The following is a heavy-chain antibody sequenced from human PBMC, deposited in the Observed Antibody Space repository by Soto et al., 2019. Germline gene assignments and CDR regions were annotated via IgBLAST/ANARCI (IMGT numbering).Heavy chain of an antibody. D-gene: IGHD2-15*01. J-gene: IGHJ4*02. CDR3: ARGFCSGVSCYPGYFDY. V-gene: IGHV1-3*01. CDR1: GYTFTAYA. CDR2: INAGNGNT. Sequence: GASVKVSCKASGYTFTAYAMHWVRQAPGQRPEWMGWINAGNGNTKYPQKFQGRVTITGDTSASTAYMELSSLRSEDTAVYYCARGFCSGVSCYPGYFDYWGQGALVTVS.